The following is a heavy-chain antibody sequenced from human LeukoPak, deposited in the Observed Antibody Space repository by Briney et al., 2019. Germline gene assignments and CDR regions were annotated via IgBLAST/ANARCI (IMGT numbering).Heavy chain of an antibody. V-gene: IGHV1-18*01. CDR3: ATDGNSGSYLHYFDY. Sequence: ASVKVSCTASGYTFTSYGISWVRQAPGRGLEWMGWISAYNGNTNYAQKLQGRVTMTTDTSTSTAYMELSSLRSEDTAVYYCATDGNSGSYLHYFDYWGQGTLVTVSS. CDR2: ISAYNGNT. D-gene: IGHD1-26*01. J-gene: IGHJ4*02. CDR1: GYTFTSYG.